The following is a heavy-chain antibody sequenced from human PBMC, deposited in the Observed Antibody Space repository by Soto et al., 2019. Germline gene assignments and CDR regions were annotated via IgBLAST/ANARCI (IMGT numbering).Heavy chain of an antibody. CDR3: ARAFLVATDPMNFDY. CDR2: IKQDGSEK. Sequence: EVQLVESGGGLVQPGGSLRLSCAASGFTFSSYWMSWVRQAPGKGLEWVANIKQDGSEKYYVDSVKGRFTISRDNAKNSLYLQMNSLRAEDTAVYYCARAFLVATDPMNFDYWGQGTLVTVSS. D-gene: IGHD5-12*01. V-gene: IGHV3-7*01. J-gene: IGHJ4*02. CDR1: GFTFSSYW.